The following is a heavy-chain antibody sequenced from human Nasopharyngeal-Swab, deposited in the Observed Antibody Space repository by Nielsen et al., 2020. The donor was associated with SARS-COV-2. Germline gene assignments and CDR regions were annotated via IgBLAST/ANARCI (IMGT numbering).Heavy chain of an antibody. CDR2: IYYSGST. D-gene: IGHD6-19*01. J-gene: IGHJ6*02. Sequence: WIRQPPGKGLEWIGYIYYSGSTNYNPSLKSRVTISVDTSKNQFSLKLSSGTAADTAVYYCARDRAWDSSGWDYYYGMDVWGQGTTVTVSS. CDR3: ARDRAWDSSGWDYYYGMDV. V-gene: IGHV4-59*01.